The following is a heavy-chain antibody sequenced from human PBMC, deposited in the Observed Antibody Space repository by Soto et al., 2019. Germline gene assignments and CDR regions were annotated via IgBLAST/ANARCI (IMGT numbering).Heavy chain of an antibody. CDR1: GFTFSSYS. V-gene: IGHV3-48*02. CDR2: ISSSSSTI. J-gene: IGHJ4*02. Sequence: GGSLRLSCAASGFTFSSYSMNWVRQAPGKGLEWVSYISSSSSTIYYADSVKGRFTISRDNAKNSLYLQMNSLRDEDTAVYYCARDLTAYYYDSSGYDYWGQGTLVTVSS. CDR3: ARDLTAYYYDSSGYDY. D-gene: IGHD3-22*01.